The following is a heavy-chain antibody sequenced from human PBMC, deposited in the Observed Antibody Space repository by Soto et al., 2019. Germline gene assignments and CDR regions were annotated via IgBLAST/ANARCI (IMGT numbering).Heavy chain of an antibody. D-gene: IGHD3-22*01. J-gene: IGHJ5*02. Sequence: GGSLRLSCTASGFTFGDYAMSWFRQAPGKGLEWVGFIRSKAYGGTTEYAASVKGRFTISRDDSKSIAYLQMNSLKTEDTAVYYCTAYYYDSSGYYYVPVPWGQGTLVTVSS. V-gene: IGHV3-49*03. CDR3: TAYYYDSSGYYYVPVP. CDR2: IRSKAYGGTT. CDR1: GFTFGDYA.